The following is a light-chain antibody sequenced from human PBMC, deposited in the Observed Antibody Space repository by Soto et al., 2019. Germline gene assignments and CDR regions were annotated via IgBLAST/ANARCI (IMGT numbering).Light chain of an antibody. J-gene: IGLJ2*01. CDR2: EAT. CDR1: KNNLGSYDL. V-gene: IGLV2-23*01. CDR3: CSLEGSNALVV. Sequence: QSALTQPASVSGSPGQSITVSCTGTKNNLGSYDLVSWYQKYPDKAPTLLIYEATKRPSGISDRFSGSKSGFTASLTISGLRAEDEADCYCCSLEGSNALVVFGGGTKLTVL.